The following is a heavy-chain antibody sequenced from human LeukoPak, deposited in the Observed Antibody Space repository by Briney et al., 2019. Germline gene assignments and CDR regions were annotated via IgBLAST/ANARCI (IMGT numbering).Heavy chain of an antibody. V-gene: IGHV3-23*01. J-gene: IGHJ4*02. CDR2: VSGSGSTT. CDR1: GFTFNTYG. CDR3: AKSLDYGGNRARLDF. D-gene: IGHD4-23*01. Sequence: GGSLRLSCAASGFTFNTYGMNWVRQAPGKGLEWVSAVSGSGSTTYYARSVKGRFTVSRDNPKNTLYLQMNSLRVDDTAVYYCAKSLDYGGNRARLDFWGQGTLVTVSS.